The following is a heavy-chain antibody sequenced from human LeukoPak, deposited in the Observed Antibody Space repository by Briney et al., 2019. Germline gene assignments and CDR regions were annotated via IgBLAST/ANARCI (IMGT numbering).Heavy chain of an antibody. V-gene: IGHV3-74*01. CDR2: INSDGSST. CDR3: AREREPMLWSGYYNPSGY. Sequence: GGSLRLSCAASGFTFSNYWMSWVRHAPGKGLVWVSRINSDGSSTTYVDSVKGRFTISRDNAKNSLYLQMNSLRAEDTAVYYCAREREPMLWSGYYNPSGYWGQGTLVTVSS. CDR1: GFTFSNYW. D-gene: IGHD3-3*01. J-gene: IGHJ4*02.